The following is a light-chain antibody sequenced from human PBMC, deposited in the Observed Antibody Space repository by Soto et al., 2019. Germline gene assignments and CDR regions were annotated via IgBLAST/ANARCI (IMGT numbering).Light chain of an antibody. V-gene: IGKV3-11*01. Sequence: EIVLTQSPATVSLSPGERATLSCWASQSLSSYLAWYQQKPGQAPRLLIYDASNRANGIPARFTGSGSGTDFTLTISSLEPEDFAVYFCQQRAGSPPTFGGGTRWIS. CDR2: DAS. CDR3: QQRAGSPPT. CDR1: QSLSSY. J-gene: IGKJ4*01.